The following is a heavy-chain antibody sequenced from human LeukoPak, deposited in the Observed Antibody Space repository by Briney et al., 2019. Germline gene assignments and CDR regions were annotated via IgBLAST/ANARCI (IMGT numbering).Heavy chain of an antibody. CDR2: ISGGGGST. CDR1: GFTFSSYA. J-gene: IGHJ4*02. D-gene: IGHD1-26*01. V-gene: IGHV3-23*01. CDR3: AKEHRYSGSYYGDY. Sequence: GGSLRLSCAASGFTFSSYAMGWVRQAPGKGLEWVSAISGGGGSTYYADSVKGRFTISRDNSKNTLYLQMNSLRAEDTAVYYCAKEHRYSGSYYGDYWGQGTLVTVSS.